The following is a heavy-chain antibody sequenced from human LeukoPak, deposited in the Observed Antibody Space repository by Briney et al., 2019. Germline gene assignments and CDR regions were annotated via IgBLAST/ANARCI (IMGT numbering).Heavy chain of an antibody. CDR3: ARGFCNGDTCYLVENWFDH. CDR2: INPNSGDT. V-gene: IGHV1-2*06. Sequence: EASVKVSCKASGYTFTVYYMYWVRQAPGQGLEWMGRINPNSGDTDYAQNFQGRVTMTSDTSISTAYMELTNLRSDDTAVYYCARGFCNGDTCYLVENWFDHWGQGALVTVSS. D-gene: IGHD2-15*01. CDR1: GYTFTVYY. J-gene: IGHJ5*02.